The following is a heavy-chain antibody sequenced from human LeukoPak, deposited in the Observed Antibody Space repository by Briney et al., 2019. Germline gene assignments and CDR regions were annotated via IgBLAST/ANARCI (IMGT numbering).Heavy chain of an antibody. Sequence: SETLSLTCTVSGGSISSGSYYWSWIRQPAGKGLEWIGRIYTCGSTNYNPSLKSRVTISVDTSKNQFSLKLSSVTAADTAVYYCARGIGRAVAAHFDYWGQGTLVTVSS. CDR2: IYTCGST. V-gene: IGHV4-61*02. CDR3: ARGIGRAVAAHFDY. D-gene: IGHD6-19*01. CDR1: GGSISSGSYY. J-gene: IGHJ4*02.